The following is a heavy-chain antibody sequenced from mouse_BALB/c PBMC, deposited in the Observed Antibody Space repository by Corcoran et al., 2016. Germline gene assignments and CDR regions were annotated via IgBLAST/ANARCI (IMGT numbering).Heavy chain of an antibody. CDR2: IDTANGNT. J-gene: IGHJ3*01. D-gene: IGHD3-2*01. CDR3: AIQTARAAWFSY. CDR1: GFNIKDTY. V-gene: IGHV14-3*02. Sequence: EVQLQQSGAELVKPGASVKLSCTASGFNIKDTYMHWVKQRPEQGLEWIGRIDTANGNTKYDPKFQGKATITADTSSNTAYLQLSSLTAEDTAVEYCAIQTARAAWFSYWGQGTLVTVSA.